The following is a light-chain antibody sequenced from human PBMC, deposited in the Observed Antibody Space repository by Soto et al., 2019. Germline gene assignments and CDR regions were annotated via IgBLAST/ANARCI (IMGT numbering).Light chain of an antibody. CDR3: QQYGTLIT. CDR2: GAS. V-gene: IGKV3-20*01. Sequence: EIVLTQSPGTQSLSPGERATLSCRASQSVANSYLAWYQQKPGQAPRLPIYGASSRATGIPDRFSGSGSGTDFTLTISRLESEDFAVYYCQQYGTLITFGQGTRLEIK. CDR1: QSVANSY. J-gene: IGKJ5*01.